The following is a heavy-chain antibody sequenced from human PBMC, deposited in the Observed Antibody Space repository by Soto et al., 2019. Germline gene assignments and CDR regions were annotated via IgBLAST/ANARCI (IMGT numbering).Heavy chain of an antibody. CDR1: GYTLTELS. CDR3: ATEGYCSGGSCPALDY. CDR2: FDTEDGET. J-gene: IGHJ4*02. Sequence: ASVKVSCKVSGYTLTELSMHWVRQAPGKGLEWMGGFDTEDGETIYAKKFQGRVTMTEDTSTDTAYMELSSLRSEDTAVYYCATEGYCSGGSCPALDYWGQGTLVTVSS. V-gene: IGHV1-24*01. D-gene: IGHD2-15*01.